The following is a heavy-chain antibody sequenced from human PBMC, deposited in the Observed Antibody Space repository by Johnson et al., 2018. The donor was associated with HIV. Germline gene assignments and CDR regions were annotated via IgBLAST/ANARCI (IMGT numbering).Heavy chain of an antibody. J-gene: IGHJ3*02. CDR1: GFTFDDYA. D-gene: IGHD6-6*01. Sequence: QLVESGGGLVQPGRSLRLSCAASGFTFDDYAMHWVRQAPWKGLEWVSGISWNSGSIGYADSVKGRFTISRDNAKNSLYLQMNSLRAEDTAWYYCALMRHPISTAARHAFDIWGQGTMVTVSS. V-gene: IGHV3-9*01. CDR2: ISWNSGSI. CDR3: ALMRHPISTAARHAFDI.